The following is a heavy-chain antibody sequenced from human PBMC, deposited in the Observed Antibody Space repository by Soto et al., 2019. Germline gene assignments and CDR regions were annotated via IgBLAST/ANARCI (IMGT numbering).Heavy chain of an antibody. V-gene: IGHV4-30-2*01. J-gene: IGHJ6*02. Sequence: QLQLQESGSGLVKPSQTLSLTCAVSGGSISSGGYSWSWIRQPPGKGLEWIGYIYHSGSTYYNPSLTSRVTISVDRSKTQFSLKLSSVTAADTAVYYCARETNYYYGMDVWGQGTTVTVSS. CDR3: ARETNYYYGMDV. CDR2: IYHSGST. CDR1: GGSISSGGYS.